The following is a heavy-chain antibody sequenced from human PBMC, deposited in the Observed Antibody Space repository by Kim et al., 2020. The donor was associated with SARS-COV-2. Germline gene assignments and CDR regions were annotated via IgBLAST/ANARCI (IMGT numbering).Heavy chain of an antibody. CDR1: GGTFSTYA. V-gene: IGHV1-69*13. D-gene: IGHD3-10*01. Sequence: SVKVSCKASGGTFSTYAISWVRQAPGQGLEWMGGIIPIFGTGNYAQKVQGRVTITADESTSTVYMKLSSLRSEDTAIYYCARGCSPGGDASGSYYVYWGQGTLVTVSS. CDR2: IIPIFGTG. CDR3: ARGCSPGGDASGSYYVY. J-gene: IGHJ4*02.